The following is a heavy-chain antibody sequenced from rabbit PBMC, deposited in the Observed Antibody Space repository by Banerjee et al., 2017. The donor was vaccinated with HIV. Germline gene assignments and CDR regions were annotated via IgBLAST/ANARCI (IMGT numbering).Heavy chain of an antibody. Sequence: QEQLEESGGDLVKPEGSLTLTCTASGFSFSSSYVMSWVRQAPGKGLEWIGCIGTVTGSTYYASWVNGRFTISRSTSLYTVTLQMTSLTAADTATYFCARDLAAVTGWNFGLWGQGTLVTVS. CDR1: GFSFSSSYV. CDR2: IGTVTGST. CDR3: ARDLAAVTGWNFGL. V-gene: IGHV1S47*01. D-gene: IGHD7-1*01. J-gene: IGHJ3*01.